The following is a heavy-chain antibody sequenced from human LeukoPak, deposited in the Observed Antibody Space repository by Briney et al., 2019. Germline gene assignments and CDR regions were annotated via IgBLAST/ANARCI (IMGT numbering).Heavy chain of an antibody. D-gene: IGHD3-3*01. V-gene: IGHV3-43*01. CDR2: ISWDGGST. CDR3: AKDKSASGFYFDY. Sequence: PGGSLRLSCVASGFTFDDYTMHWVRQAPGKGLEWVSLISWDGGSTYYADSVKGRFTISRDNSKNSLYLQMNSLRTEDTALYYCAKDKSASGFYFDYWGQGTLVTVSS. CDR1: GFTFDDYT. J-gene: IGHJ4*02.